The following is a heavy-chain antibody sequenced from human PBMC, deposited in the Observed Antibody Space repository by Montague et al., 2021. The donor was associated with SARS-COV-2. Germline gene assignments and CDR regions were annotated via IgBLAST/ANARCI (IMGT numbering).Heavy chain of an antibody. CDR1: GDSVSSNSAT. V-gene: IGHV6-1*01. J-gene: IGHJ6*02. CDR3: TSGSEGNYNVMDV. D-gene: IGHD1-1*01. Sequence: CAISGDSVSSNSATWNWVRQSPSRGLEWLGRTYYRSKWYNDYAVXVRGRVTIDPDTSKNQFSLQLNSVTPENTAIYYCTSGSEGNYNVMDVWGQGTTVTVSS. CDR2: TYYRSKWYN.